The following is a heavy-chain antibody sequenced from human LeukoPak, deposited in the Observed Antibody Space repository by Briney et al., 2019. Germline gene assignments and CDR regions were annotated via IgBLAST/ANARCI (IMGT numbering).Heavy chain of an antibody. V-gene: IGHV3-30*04. CDR1: GFTFSSYA. D-gene: IGHD5-18*01. CDR2: ISYDGSNK. J-gene: IGHJ4*02. CDR3: ARDKYSFGNYFDY. Sequence: PGRALRLSCAASGFTFSSYAMHWVRQAPGKGLEWVSVISYDGSNKYYADSVKGRVTISRDNSKNTLYLQMNSLRAEDTAVYYCARDKYSFGNYFDYWGQGTLVTVSS.